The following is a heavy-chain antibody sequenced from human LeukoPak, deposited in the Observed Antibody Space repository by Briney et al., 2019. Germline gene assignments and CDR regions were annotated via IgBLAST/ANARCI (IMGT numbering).Heavy chain of an antibody. CDR3: AKVGYSYGPIFGPTYFDS. CDR2: ISWDGGVT. J-gene: IGHJ4*02. D-gene: IGHD5-18*01. V-gene: IGHV3-43*01. CDR1: GFTIDDYT. Sequence: GGSLRLSCAASGFTIDDYTMHWVRQAPGKGLEWGSLISWDGGVTYYADSVKGRFSISRDNSKTSLYLQMNSLRTEDTALYYCAKVGYSYGPIFGPTYFDSWGQGTLVTVSS.